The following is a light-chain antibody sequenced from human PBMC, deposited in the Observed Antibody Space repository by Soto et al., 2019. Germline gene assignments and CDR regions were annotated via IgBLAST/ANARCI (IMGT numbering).Light chain of an antibody. Sequence: QAVVTQEPSFSVSPGRTVTLTCGLSSGPVSTSYYPSWYQQTPGQAPRTLIYNTNTRSSGVPDRFSGSILGNKAALTITGAQADDESDYYCVLYMSSGTWVFGGGTKLTVL. CDR1: SGPVSTSYY. CDR2: NTN. V-gene: IGLV8-61*01. CDR3: VLYMSSGTWV. J-gene: IGLJ3*02.